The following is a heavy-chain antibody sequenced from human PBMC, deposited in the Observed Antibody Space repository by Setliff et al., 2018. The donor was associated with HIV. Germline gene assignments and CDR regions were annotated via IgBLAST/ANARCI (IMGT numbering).Heavy chain of an antibody. CDR1: DYTFSSYG. V-gene: IGHV1-18*01. J-gene: IGHJ3*01. CDR3: ARVPYRSAWFSGGHDAFDV. CDR2: ISGYNGNT. D-gene: IGHD6-19*01. Sequence: ASVKVSCKASDYTFSSYGISWVRQAPGQGLEWMGWISGYNGNTKYVQKLQGRVTMTTDTSTRTVYMELRSLRHDDTAEYFCARVPYRSAWFSGGHDAFDVWGQGTMVTVSS.